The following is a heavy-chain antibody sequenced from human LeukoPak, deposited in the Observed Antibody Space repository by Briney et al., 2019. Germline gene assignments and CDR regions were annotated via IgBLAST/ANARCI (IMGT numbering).Heavy chain of an antibody. CDR2: IYSSGDT. J-gene: IGHJ4*02. CDR1: GGSISSYY. D-gene: IGHD2-2*01. V-gene: IGHV4-59*01. Sequence: SETLSLTCTVSGGSISSYYWSWIRQAPGRGREWLGYIYSSGDTNYNPAHKSRVNISVDTSKNQFSLKLSSVTAADTAVYYCARQRRDCSRTACYPIDFDSWGQGFLVTVSS. CDR3: ARQRRDCSRTACYPIDFDS.